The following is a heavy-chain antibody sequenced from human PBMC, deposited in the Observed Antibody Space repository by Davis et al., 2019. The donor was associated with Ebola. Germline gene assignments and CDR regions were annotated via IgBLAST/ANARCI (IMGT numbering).Heavy chain of an antibody. V-gene: IGHV3-73*01. CDR3: AGGSGSYYNGDY. Sequence: GESLKISCAASGFTFSGSAMHWVRQASGKGLEWVGRIRSKANSYATAYAASVKGRFTISRDYSKNTAYLQMNSLKTEDTAVYYCAGGSGSYYNGDYWGQGTLVTVSS. D-gene: IGHD3-10*01. CDR2: IRSKANSYAT. CDR1: GFTFSGSA. J-gene: IGHJ4*02.